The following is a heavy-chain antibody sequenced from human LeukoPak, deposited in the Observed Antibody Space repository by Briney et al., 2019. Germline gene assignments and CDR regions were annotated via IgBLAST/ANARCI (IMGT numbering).Heavy chain of an antibody. CDR3: TTFADFWSGNSLDH. CDR1: RFTVSNAW. J-gene: IGHJ4*02. CDR2: IKKKTDGVTT. Sequence: KPGGSLRLSCAVSRFTVSNAWMSWVRQAPGKGLEWVGRIKKKTDGVTTEYAAPVEGRFTISRDDSKNTLYLQMNSLKAEDTAVYYCTTFADFWSGNSLDHWGQGTLVTVSS. V-gene: IGHV3-15*01. D-gene: IGHD3-3*01.